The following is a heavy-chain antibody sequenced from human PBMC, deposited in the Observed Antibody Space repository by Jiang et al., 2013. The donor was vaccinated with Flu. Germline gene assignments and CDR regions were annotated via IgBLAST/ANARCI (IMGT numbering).Heavy chain of an antibody. CDR1: GYTFISND. CDR2: MNPNNDDT. D-gene: IGHD2-15*01. V-gene: IGHV1-8*01. Sequence: LVESGTEVKKPGASVKVSCKASGYTFISNDIHWVRQATGQGLEWMGWMNPNNDDTGYPQKFQGRVTMTRNTSLSTAYMELSSLRSDDTALYYCARGGRYCNGARCSDAFDIWGQGTLVTVSS. J-gene: IGHJ3*02. CDR3: ARGGRYCNGARCSDAFDI.